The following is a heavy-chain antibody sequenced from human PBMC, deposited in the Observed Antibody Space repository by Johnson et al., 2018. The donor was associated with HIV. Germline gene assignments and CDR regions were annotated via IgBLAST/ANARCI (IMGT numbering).Heavy chain of an antibody. CDR1: GFTFSSYW. V-gene: IGHV3-7*05. CDR2: IKQDGSEN. J-gene: IGHJ3*02. D-gene: IGHD6-6*01. Sequence: VQLVESGGGLVQPGGSLRLSCAASGFTFSSYWMSWVRQAPGKGLEWVANIKQDGSENYDVDSVKGRFTISRDNAKNSLYLQMNSLRAEDTAVYYCASLVGSSSGEAFDIWGQGTMVTVSS. CDR3: ASLVGSSSGEAFDI.